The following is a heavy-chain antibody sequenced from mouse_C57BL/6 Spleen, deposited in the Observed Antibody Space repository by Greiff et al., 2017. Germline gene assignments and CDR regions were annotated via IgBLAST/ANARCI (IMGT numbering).Heavy chain of an antibody. CDR1: GFNIKDDY. J-gene: IGHJ2*01. CDR3: TTTDD. CDR2: IDPENGDT. Sequence: EVQLLESGAELVRPGASVKLSCTASGFNIKDDYMHWVKQRPEQGLEWIGWIDPENGDTESASKFQGKAPITADTSSNTAYLQLSSLTAEDTAVYYCTTTDDWGQGTTLTVSS. V-gene: IGHV14-4*01.